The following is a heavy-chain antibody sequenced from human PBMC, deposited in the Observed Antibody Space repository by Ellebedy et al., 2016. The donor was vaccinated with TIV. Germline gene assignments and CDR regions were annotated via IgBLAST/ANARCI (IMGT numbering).Heavy chain of an antibody. CDR2: IYTSGST. J-gene: IGHJ4*02. Sequence: MPSETLSLTCPVSGGSISSYYWSWIRQPAGKGLEWIGRIYTSGSTNYNPSLQSRVTMSVDTSKNQFSLKLSSVTAADTAVYYCAGGYSSGWTDYWGQGTLVTVSS. V-gene: IGHV4-4*07. CDR3: AGGYSSGWTDY. D-gene: IGHD6-19*01. CDR1: GGSISSYY.